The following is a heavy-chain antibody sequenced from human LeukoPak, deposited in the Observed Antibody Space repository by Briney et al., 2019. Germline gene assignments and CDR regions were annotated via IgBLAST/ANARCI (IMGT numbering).Heavy chain of an antibody. D-gene: IGHD1-7*01. Sequence: GRSLRLSCAASGFTFSSYGMYWVRQAPGKGLEWVAVISYDGSNKYYADSVKGRFTISRDNSKNTLYLQMNSLRAEDTAVYYCAKDLFDGTGTYLVRGGYGMDVWGQGTTVTVSS. CDR2: ISYDGSNK. V-gene: IGHV3-30*18. CDR1: GFTFSSYG. J-gene: IGHJ6*02. CDR3: AKDLFDGTGTYLVRGGYGMDV.